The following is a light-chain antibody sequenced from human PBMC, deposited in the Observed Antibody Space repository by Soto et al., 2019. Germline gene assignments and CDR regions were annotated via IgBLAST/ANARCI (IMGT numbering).Light chain of an antibody. V-gene: IGKV3-11*01. CDR1: QSVSNY. CDR3: QQHNNWPPIT. J-gene: IGKJ5*01. Sequence: EIVLTRSPATLSLSPGERATLSCRASQSVSNYLAWYQQKPGQAPRLLIYDTSNRATGIPARFSGSGSGTDFTLTISSLEPEDFAVYYCQQHNNWPPITFGQGTRLEIK. CDR2: DTS.